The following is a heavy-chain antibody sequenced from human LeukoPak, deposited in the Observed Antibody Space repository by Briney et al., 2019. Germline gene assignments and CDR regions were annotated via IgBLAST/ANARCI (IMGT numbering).Heavy chain of an antibody. CDR3: ARIYYFDTNGYGAYFDS. D-gene: IGHD3-22*01. J-gene: IGHJ4*02. CDR2: INPHSGGT. CDR1: GFTFTEYY. Sequence: ASVKVSCTASGFTFTEYYIHWVRQAPGQGLEWMGWINPHSGGTNSAEKFQDRFTMTRDTSVSTVYMELGRLRHDDTAIYYCARIYYFDTNGYGAYFDSWGQGTLLTVSS. V-gene: IGHV1-2*02.